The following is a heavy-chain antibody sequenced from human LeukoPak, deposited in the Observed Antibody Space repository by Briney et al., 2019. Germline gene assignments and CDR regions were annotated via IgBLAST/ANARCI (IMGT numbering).Heavy chain of an antibody. D-gene: IGHD3-10*01. J-gene: IGHJ4*02. CDR2: INHSGST. CDR3: ARHADSGFGQLAFDY. V-gene: IGHV4-34*01. CDR1: GGSFSGYY. Sequence: PSETLSLTCAVYGGSFSGYYWSWIRQPPGKGLEWIGEINHSGSTNYNPSLKSRVTISVDTSKNQFSLKLSSVTAADTAVYYCARHADSGFGQLAFDYWGQGTLVTVSS.